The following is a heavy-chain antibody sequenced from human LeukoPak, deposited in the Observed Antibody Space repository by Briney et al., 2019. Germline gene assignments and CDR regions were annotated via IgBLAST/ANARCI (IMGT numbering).Heavy chain of an antibody. CDR2: ISAYNGNT. V-gene: IGHV1-18*01. CDR3: ARDDDSSGGGWFDP. J-gene: IGHJ5*02. CDR1: GYTFTSYG. Sequence: APVKVSCKASGYTFTSYGISWVRQAPGQGLEWMGWISAYNGNTNYAQKLQGRVTMTTDTSTSTAYMELRSLRSDDTAVYYCARDDDSSGGGWFDPWGQGTLVTVSS. D-gene: IGHD3-22*01.